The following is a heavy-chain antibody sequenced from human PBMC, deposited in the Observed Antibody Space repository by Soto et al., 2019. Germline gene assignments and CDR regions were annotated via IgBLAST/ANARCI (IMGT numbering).Heavy chain of an antibody. CDR1: GGSISNYW. CDR3: ARGGWSIPSREVFMV. J-gene: IGHJ4*02. Sequence: SETLSLTCTLSGGSISNYWWSWIRQPPGKGLEWIGFINYSGSTDYNPSLKSRVAISVDMSKNQFSLELSSVTAADTAVYFCARGGWSIPSREVFMVXGQGTLVTVSS. D-gene: IGHD6-6*01. V-gene: IGHV4-59*01. CDR2: INYSGST.